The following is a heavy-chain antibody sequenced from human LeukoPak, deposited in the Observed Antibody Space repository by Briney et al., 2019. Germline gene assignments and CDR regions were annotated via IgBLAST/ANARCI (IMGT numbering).Heavy chain of an antibody. CDR1: GFTFSSYG. CDR2: IWYDGSNK. Sequence: PGRSLRLSCAASGFTFSSYGMHWVRQAPGKGLEWVAVIWYDGSNKYYADSVKGRFTISRDNSKNTLYLQMNSLRAEDTAVYYCAREIESYPSYYYYGMDVWGQGTTVTVSS. D-gene: IGHD1-26*01. J-gene: IGHJ6*02. CDR3: AREIESYPSYYYYGMDV. V-gene: IGHV3-33*01.